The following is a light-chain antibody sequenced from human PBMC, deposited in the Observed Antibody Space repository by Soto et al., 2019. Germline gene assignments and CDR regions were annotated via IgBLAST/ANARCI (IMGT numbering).Light chain of an antibody. CDR3: QQYVSSPMYT. Sequence: EIVLTQSPGTLSLSPGEGATLSCRAGQSVSSSFLAWYQQKPGQAPRLLIYGASNRATGIPDRFSGSGSGTDFTLTISRLEPEDFAVYYCQQYVSSPMYTFGQGTKVDIK. V-gene: IGKV3-20*01. CDR2: GAS. CDR1: QSVSSSF. J-gene: IGKJ2*01.